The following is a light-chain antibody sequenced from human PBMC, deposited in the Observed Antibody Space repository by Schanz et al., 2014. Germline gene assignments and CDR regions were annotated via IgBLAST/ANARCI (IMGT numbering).Light chain of an antibody. CDR3: QQYYKWPRT. CDR2: DAS. Sequence: IVLTQSPGTLSLSPGERATLSCRASQTVSSGYLAWYQQKPGQAPRLLIYDASTRATGIPDRFSGSGSGTDFTLTISSLQSEDIADYYCQQYYKWPRTFGQGTRVEI. J-gene: IGKJ1*01. CDR1: QTVSSGY. V-gene: IGKV3-20*01.